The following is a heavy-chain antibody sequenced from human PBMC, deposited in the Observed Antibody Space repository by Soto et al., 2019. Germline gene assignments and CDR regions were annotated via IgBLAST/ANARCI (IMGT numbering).Heavy chain of an antibody. Sequence: SMTLSLTCLVSSASISDSYWSWTRPSQERGLEWIAYVYHTGATNYNPSLKSRVTISLDTSKGQFSLNLTSLTTADTAVYFCARGGNRYSNVASGVGGFDFWGQGSLVT. J-gene: IGHJ4*02. V-gene: IGHV4-59*01. CDR1: SASISDSY. CDR3: ARGGNRYSNVASGVGGFDF. D-gene: IGHD5-12*01. CDR2: VYHTGAT.